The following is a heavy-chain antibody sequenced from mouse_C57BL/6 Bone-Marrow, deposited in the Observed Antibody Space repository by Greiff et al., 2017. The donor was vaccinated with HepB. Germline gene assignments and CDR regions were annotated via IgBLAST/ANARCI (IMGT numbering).Heavy chain of an antibody. J-gene: IGHJ2*01. D-gene: IGHD2-4*01. CDR3: ARRGYDYDDFFFDY. CDR2: INPNNGGT. CDR1: GYTFTDYN. Sequence: EVKLMESGPELVKPGASVKIPCKASGYTFTDYNMDWVKQSHGKSLEWIGDINPNNGGTIYNQKFKGKATLTVDKSSSTAYMELRSLTSEDTAVYYCARRGYDYDDFFFDYWGQGTTLTVSS. V-gene: IGHV1-18*01.